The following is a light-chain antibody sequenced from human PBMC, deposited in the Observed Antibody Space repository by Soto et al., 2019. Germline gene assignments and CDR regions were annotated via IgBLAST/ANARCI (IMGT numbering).Light chain of an antibody. J-gene: IGLJ3*02. CDR2: EVT. Sequence: QSVLTQPPSASGSPGQSVAISCTGTSSDVGDYDFVSWYQQHPGKAPKLMIYEVTKRPSGVPDRFSGSKSGNTASLTISGLQAEDEADYYCCSYVDTDTWVFGGGTKVTVL. V-gene: IGLV2-8*01. CDR3: CSYVDTDTWV. CDR1: SSDVGDYDF.